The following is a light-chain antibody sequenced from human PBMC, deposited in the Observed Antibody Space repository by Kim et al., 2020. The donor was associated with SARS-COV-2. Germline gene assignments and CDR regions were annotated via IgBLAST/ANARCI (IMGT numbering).Light chain of an antibody. CDR2: AAS. V-gene: IGKV3-20*01. J-gene: IGKJ1*01. CDR3: QQYDTAPRT. Sequence: FPGERATPSGRASQGINTSYLAWYQQKPGQPPRLLIFAASSRATGIPDRFSGSGSGTDFTLTISRLEPEDFAVYYCQQYDTAPRTFGQGTKVDIK. CDR1: QGINTSY.